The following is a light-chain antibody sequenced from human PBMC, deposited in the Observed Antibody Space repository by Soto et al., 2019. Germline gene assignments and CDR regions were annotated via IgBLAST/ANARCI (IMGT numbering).Light chain of an antibody. CDR3: QQYGNSPPLT. CDR2: GAS. V-gene: IGKV3-20*01. Sequence: EIVLTQSPGTLSLSPGERATLSCRARQSVSSHLAWYQQRPGQAPRLLIYGASSRATGIPDRFSGSGSGTDFTLTISRLEPEDFALYYCQQYGNSPPLTFGGGPKVEIK. CDR1: QSVSSH. J-gene: IGKJ4*01.